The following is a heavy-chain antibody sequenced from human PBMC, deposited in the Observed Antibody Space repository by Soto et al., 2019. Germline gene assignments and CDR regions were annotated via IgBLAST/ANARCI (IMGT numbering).Heavy chain of an antibody. J-gene: IGHJ6*02. D-gene: IGHD3-22*01. CDR3: AKPIRQTYYYDSSDYEGMDV. CDR1: GFTFSSYA. V-gene: IGHV3-23*01. CDR2: ISGSGGST. Sequence: GGSLRLSCAASGFTFSSYAMSWVRQAPGKGLEWVSAISGSGGSTYYADSVKGRFTISRDNSKNTLYLQMNSLRAEDTAVYYCAKPIRQTYYYDSSDYEGMDVWGQGTAVTVSS.